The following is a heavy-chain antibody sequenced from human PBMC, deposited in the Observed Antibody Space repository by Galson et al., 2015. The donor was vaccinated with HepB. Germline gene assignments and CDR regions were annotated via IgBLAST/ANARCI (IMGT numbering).Heavy chain of an antibody. D-gene: IGHD6-13*01. V-gene: IGHV3-53*01. Sequence: SLRLSCAASGFSVRSNYMTWVRQAPGKGLEWVSVIYSGGSTYYADSVKGRFTISRDNSKNTLYLQMNSLRAEDTAVCYCARGIAAAGEYYYGMDVWGQGTTVTVSS. CDR2: IYSGGST. CDR1: GFSVRSNY. CDR3: ARGIAAAGEYYYGMDV. J-gene: IGHJ6*02.